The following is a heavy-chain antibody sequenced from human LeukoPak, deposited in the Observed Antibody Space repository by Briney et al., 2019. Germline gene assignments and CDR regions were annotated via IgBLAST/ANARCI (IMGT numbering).Heavy chain of an antibody. CDR3: ARADIVVVPAAIMAGFFDY. D-gene: IGHD2-2*02. CDR1: GFTFSSYA. V-gene: IGHV3-30*04. J-gene: IGHJ4*02. CDR2: ISYGGSNK. Sequence: GRSLRLSCAAFGFTFSSYAMHWVRQAPGKGLEWVAVISYGGSNKYYANSVKGRFTISRDNSKSTLYLQMNSLRAEDTAVYYCARADIVVVPAAIMAGFFDYWGQGTLVTVSS.